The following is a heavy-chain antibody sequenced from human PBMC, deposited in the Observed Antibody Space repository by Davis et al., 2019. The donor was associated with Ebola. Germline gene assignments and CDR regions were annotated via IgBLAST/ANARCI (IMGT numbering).Heavy chain of an antibody. Sequence: GESLKIPCAASGFVFSSYVMSWVRRAPGKGLEWVSTLGLSADTYYADSVKSRFTISRDNSKNTLHLQMNSLRVEDTAIYYCAKDTSNVWFDVWGQGTMVTVSS. J-gene: IGHJ3*01. D-gene: IGHD6-19*01. CDR2: LGLSADT. CDR3: AKDTSNVWFDV. CDR1: GFVFSSYV. V-gene: IGHV3-23*01.